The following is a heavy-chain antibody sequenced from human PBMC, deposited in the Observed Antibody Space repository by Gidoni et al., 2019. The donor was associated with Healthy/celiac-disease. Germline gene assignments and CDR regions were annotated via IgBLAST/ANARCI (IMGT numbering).Heavy chain of an antibody. CDR2: IIPIFGTA. V-gene: IGHV1-69*01. J-gene: IGHJ3*02. CDR1: GGTFRSYA. CDR3: ARGLGCSSTSCQRGGLGAFDI. D-gene: IGHD2-2*01. Sequence: QVQLVQSGAEVKKPGSSVKVSCKASGGTFRSYAISWVRQAPGQGLEWMVGIIPIFGTANYAQKFQGRVTITADESTSTAYMELSSLRSEDTAVYYCARGLGCSSTSCQRGGLGAFDIWGQGTMVTVSS.